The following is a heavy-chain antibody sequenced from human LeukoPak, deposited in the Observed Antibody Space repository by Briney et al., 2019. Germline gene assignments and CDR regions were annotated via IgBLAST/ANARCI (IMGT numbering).Heavy chain of an antibody. CDR1: GYTFTNNW. Sequence: GESLKISCKASGYTFTNNWIGWVRQMPGQGLEWMGIISPSDSDASYSPSFEGQVTISVYKSIYTAYLHLSSLKASDTAMYYCARRGCSATSCSPYYFDYWGQGTLVTVSS. CDR2: ISPSDSDA. V-gene: IGHV5-51*01. J-gene: IGHJ4*02. D-gene: IGHD2-2*01. CDR3: ARRGCSATSCSPYYFDY.